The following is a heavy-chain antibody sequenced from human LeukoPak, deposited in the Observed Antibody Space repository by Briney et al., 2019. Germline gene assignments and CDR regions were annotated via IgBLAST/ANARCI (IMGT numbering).Heavy chain of an antibody. Sequence: SETLSFTCTVSGGSISSYYWSWIRQPPGKGLEWIGYIYTSGSTNYNPSLKSRVTISVDTSKNQFSLKLSSVTAADTAVYYCARLAGPWGQGTLVTVSS. CDR3: ARLAGP. CDR1: GGSISSYY. V-gene: IGHV4-4*09. J-gene: IGHJ5*02. CDR2: IYTSGST.